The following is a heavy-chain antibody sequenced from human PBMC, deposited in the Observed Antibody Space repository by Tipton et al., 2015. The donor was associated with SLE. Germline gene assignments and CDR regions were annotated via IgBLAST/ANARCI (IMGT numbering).Heavy chain of an antibody. V-gene: IGHV4-59*01. CDR3: ARGDCSSTSCLDY. Sequence: LRLSCTVSGGSISSYYWSWFRQPPGKGLEWIGYIYYSGCTNYNPSLKSRVTISVDTSKNQFSLRLSSVTAADTAVYYCARGDCSSTSCLDYWGQGTLVTVSS. D-gene: IGHD2-2*01. CDR1: GGSISSYY. J-gene: IGHJ4*02. CDR2: IYYSGCT.